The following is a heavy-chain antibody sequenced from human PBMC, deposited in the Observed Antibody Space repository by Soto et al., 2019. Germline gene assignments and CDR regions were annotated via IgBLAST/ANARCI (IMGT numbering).Heavy chain of an antibody. CDR3: ARMRIIVVVPAADSSPAHHDFEI. D-gene: IGHD2-2*01. J-gene: IGHJ3*02. CDR2: IIPIFGTA. V-gene: IGHV1-69*13. CDR1: GGTFSSYA. Sequence: SSVKVSCKASGGTFSSYAISWVRQAPGQGLEWMGGIIPIFGTANYAQKFQGRVTITADESTSTAYMELSSLRSEDTAVYYCARMRIIVVVPAADSSPAHHDFEICGQGTMVTVSS.